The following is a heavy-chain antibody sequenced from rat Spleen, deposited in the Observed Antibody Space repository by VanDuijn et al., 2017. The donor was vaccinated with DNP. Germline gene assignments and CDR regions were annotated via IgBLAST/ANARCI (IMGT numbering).Heavy chain of an antibody. Sequence: EVQLVESGGGLVQPGGSMKLSCAASGFTFSDYYMAWVRQAPKKGLEWVASIGYEDTTTYYGGSVKGRFTISRDNAKSTLYLQMNSLRSEDMATYYCARRSYTRGYFDYWGQGVMVTVSS. J-gene: IGHJ2*01. D-gene: IGHD1-4*01. CDR1: GFTFSDYY. V-gene: IGHV5-22*01. CDR3: ARRSYTRGYFDY. CDR2: IGYEDTTT.